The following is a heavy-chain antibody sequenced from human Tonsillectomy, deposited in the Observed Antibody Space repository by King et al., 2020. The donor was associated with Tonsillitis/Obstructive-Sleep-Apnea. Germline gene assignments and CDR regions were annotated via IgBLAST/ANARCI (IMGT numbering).Heavy chain of an antibody. V-gene: IGHV3-48*03. CDR3: ARDFRGWPNTWFDP. CDR2: ISSSGSTI. J-gene: IGHJ5*02. Sequence: VQLVESGGGLVQPGGSLRLSCAASGFTFSSYEMNWVRQAPGKGLEWVSYISSSGSTIYYADSVKGRFTISRDNAKNSLYLQMNSLRAEDTAVYYCARDFRGWPNTWFDPWGQGTLVTVSS. D-gene: IGHD6-19*01. CDR1: GFTFSSYE.